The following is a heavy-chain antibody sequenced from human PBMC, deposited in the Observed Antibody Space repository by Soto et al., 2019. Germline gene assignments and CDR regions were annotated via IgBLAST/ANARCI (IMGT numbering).Heavy chain of an antibody. D-gene: IGHD3-9*01. Sequence: PSETLSLTCTVSGGSISSSSYYWGWIRQPPGKGLEWIGSIYYSGSTYYNPSLKSRVTISVDTSKNQFSLKLSSVTAADTAVYYCASPFGILTGYRGEGPWGQGTLVTVSS. CDR2: IYYSGST. CDR1: GGSISSSSYY. CDR3: ASPFGILTGYRGEGP. V-gene: IGHV4-39*01. J-gene: IGHJ5*02.